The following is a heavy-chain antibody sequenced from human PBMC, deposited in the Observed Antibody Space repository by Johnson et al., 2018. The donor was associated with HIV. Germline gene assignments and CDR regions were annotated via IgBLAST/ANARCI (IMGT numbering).Heavy chain of an antibody. Sequence: QVQLVESGGGVVQPGRSLRLSCAASGFTFSSYGMHWVRQAPGKGLEWVAVISYDGSNKYYADSVKGRFTISRDNSKNTLYLQMNSLRAEDTAVYYCAREGKYLAGAEDAFDIWGQGTMVTVSS. CDR3: AREGKYLAGAEDAFDI. CDR1: GFTFSSYG. D-gene: IGHD2/OR15-2a*01. V-gene: IGHV3-30*03. CDR2: ISYDGSNK. J-gene: IGHJ3*02.